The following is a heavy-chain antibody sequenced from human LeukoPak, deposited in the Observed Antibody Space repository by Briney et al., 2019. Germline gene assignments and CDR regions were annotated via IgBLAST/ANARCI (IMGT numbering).Heavy chain of an antibody. J-gene: IGHJ5*02. CDR3: AGRYSSSWPRSNNWFDP. CDR2: IYTSGST. D-gene: IGHD6-13*01. Sequence: PSETLSLTCTVSGGSISSYYWSWIRQPPGKGLEWIGYIYTSGSTNYNPSLKSRVTISVDTSKNQFSLKLSSVTAADTAVYYCAGRYSSSWPRSNNWFDPWGQGTLVTVSS. V-gene: IGHV4-4*09. CDR1: GGSISSYY.